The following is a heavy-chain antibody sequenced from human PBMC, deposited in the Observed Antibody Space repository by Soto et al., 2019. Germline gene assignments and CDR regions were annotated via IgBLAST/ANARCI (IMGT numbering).Heavy chain of an antibody. D-gene: IGHD4-4*01. CDR1: GFSLSSYT. Sequence: EEQLVESGGGLVKPGGSLRLSCVASGFSLSSYTMSWVRQAPGKGLEWVSSIGISIGYIYYAESVTGRLTISRDNAQNSLFLEMNSLRAEDTALYFCGRNVLAVTEDAVDVWGQGTMVTVSS. J-gene: IGHJ3*01. V-gene: IGHV3-21*01. CDR3: GRNVLAVTEDAVDV. CDR2: IGISIGYI.